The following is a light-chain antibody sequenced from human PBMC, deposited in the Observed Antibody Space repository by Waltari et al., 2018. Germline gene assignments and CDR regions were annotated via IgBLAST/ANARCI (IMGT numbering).Light chain of an antibody. CDR2: GAS. CDR1: QGIKSW. Sequence: DIQMTQSPSYLSASVGDRVTITCRASQGIKSWLAWYQQRPGKAPKLLIFGASNLETGVPSRFSGSGSGTEFTLTISSLQPEDIATYYCQQHAHSPWTFGQGTKVEI. CDR3: QQHAHSPWT. V-gene: IGKV1-5*01. J-gene: IGKJ1*01.